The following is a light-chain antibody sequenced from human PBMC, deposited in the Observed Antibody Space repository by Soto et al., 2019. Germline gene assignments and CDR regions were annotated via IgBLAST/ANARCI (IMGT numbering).Light chain of an antibody. CDR3: SSYTSSSTYVV. Sequence: QSALTQPASVSGSPGQSITISCTGTSSDVGGYNYVSWYQQHPGKAPKLMIYDVSNRPSGVSNRFSGSKSVNKASLTISGLQAEDEADYYCSSYTSSSTYVVFGGGTKLTV. CDR1: SSDVGGYNY. J-gene: IGLJ2*01. CDR2: DVS. V-gene: IGLV2-14*01.